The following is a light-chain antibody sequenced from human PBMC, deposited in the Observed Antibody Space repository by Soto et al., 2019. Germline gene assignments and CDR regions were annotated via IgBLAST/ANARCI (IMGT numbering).Light chain of an antibody. CDR1: SSDVGGYKY. J-gene: IGLJ1*01. V-gene: IGLV2-14*03. Sequence: QSALTQPASVSGSPGQSITISCTGTSSDVGGYKYVSWYQQHPGKAPKLMIYDVSNRPSGVSNRYSGSKSGNSASLTISGLQADDEADYYCCSLTTSHTYVFGSGTKVTVL. CDR3: CSLTTSHTYV. CDR2: DVS.